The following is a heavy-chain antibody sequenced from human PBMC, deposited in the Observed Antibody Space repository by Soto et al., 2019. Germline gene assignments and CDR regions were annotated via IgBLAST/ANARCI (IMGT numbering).Heavy chain of an antibody. Sequence: GASVKVSCKAPGDTFTSYYLNCVRQAPGQGLEWMGVINPHGGSTKYAQKFQGRVTMTRDTSRSTVYMELRSLRSDDTAIYYCARSSGGNFGIIIEGSNWFDPWGQGTLVPVS. J-gene: IGHJ5*02. CDR1: GDTFTSYY. CDR2: INPHGGST. CDR3: ARSSGGNFGIIIEGSNWFDP. D-gene: IGHD3-3*01. V-gene: IGHV1-46*01.